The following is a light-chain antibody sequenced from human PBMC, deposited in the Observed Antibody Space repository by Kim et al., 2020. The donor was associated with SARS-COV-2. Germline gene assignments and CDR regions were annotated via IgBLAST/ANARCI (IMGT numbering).Light chain of an antibody. CDR1: QSISSW. CDR3: QQYNSYSQT. J-gene: IGKJ2*01. V-gene: IGKV1-5*03. Sequence: SVGDRVTITCRASQSISSWLAWYQQKPGKAPKLLIYKASSLESGVPSRFSGSGSGTEFTLTISSLQPDDFATYYCQQYNSYSQTFGQGTKLEIK. CDR2: KAS.